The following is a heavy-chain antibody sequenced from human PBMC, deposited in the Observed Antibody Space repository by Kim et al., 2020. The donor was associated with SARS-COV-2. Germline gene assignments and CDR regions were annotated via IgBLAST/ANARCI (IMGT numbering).Heavy chain of an antibody. CDR2: ISYDGSNK. J-gene: IGHJ6*02. CDR1: GFTFSSYA. Sequence: GGSLRLSCAASGFTFSSYAMHWVRQAPGKGLEWVAVISYDGSNKYYADSVKGRFTISRDNSKNTLYLQMNSLRAEDTAVYYCARLGCSSTSCYVIYYGMDVWGQGTTVTVSS. CDR3: ARLGCSSTSCYVIYYGMDV. D-gene: IGHD2-2*01. V-gene: IGHV3-30-3*01.